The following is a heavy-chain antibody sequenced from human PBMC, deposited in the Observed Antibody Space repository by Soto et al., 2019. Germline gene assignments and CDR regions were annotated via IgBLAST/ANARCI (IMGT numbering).Heavy chain of an antibody. J-gene: IGHJ3*02. D-gene: IGHD5-18*01. CDR2: ISYHGSTE. V-gene: IGHV3-30-3*01. CDR3: ARGYRYGPNGESDALDI. Sequence: QVQLVESGGGVVQPGRSLRLSCAASGFSFSIYAMHWVRQAPGKGLEWVAVISYHGSTEYYGDSVKGRFTISRDNSKNPLYLQMYSLRPEDTAIYYCARGYRYGPNGESDALDIWGQGAMVTFSS. CDR1: GFSFSIYA.